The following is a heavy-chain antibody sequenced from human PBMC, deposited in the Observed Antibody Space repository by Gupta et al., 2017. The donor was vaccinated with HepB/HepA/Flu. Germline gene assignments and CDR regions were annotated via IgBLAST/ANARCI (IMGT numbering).Heavy chain of an antibody. Sequence: QVQLVQSGAEVKKPGASVKVSCKASGYTLTGYYMHWVRQAPGQGLEWMGWINPNSGGTNYAQKCQGWVTMTRDTSISTAYMELSRLRSDDTAVYYCARGYYDSSGYYPILGERDWFDPWGQGTLVTVSS. J-gene: IGHJ5*02. CDR3: ARGYYDSSGYYPILGERDWFDP. D-gene: IGHD3-22*01. V-gene: IGHV1-2*04. CDR2: INPNSGGT. CDR1: GYTLTGYY.